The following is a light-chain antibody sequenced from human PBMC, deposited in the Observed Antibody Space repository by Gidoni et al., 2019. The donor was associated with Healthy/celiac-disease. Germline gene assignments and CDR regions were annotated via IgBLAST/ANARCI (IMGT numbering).Light chain of an antibody. CDR3: QQRSNWPPWT. CDR1: QSVSSY. J-gene: IGKJ1*01. CDR2: DAS. Sequence: EIVLTQSPATLSLSPGERATLSCRASQSVSSYLAWYQQKPGQAPRLLIYDASQWGEATICGSGTDFTLTISSLEPEDFAVYYCQQRSNWPPWTFGQGTKVEIK. V-gene: IGKV3-11*01.